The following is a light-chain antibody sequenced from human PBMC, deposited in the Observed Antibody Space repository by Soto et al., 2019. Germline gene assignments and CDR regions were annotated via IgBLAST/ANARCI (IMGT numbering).Light chain of an antibody. V-gene: IGKV3-15*01. CDR1: QSVSTS. Sequence: EIVMTQSPATLSVSPGETATLSCRASQSVSTSLAWYQQKPGQAPRLLISGASTRATGVPARFSGSGSETEFTLTISRLQSEDFAGYYCQQYNNWWTFGQGTKVEIK. CDR2: GAS. J-gene: IGKJ1*01. CDR3: QQYNNWWT.